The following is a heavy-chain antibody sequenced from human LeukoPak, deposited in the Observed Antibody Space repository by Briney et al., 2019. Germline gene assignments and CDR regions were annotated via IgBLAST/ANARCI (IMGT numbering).Heavy chain of an antibody. CDR3: ARGLAAAYDYNWLDP. V-gene: IGHV4-34*01. D-gene: IGHD5-12*01. J-gene: IGHJ5*02. CDR2: TNHSGST. CDR1: GGSFSGYY. Sequence: SETLSLTCAVYGGSFSGYYWSWIRQPPGKGLEWIGETNHSGSTNYNPSLKSRVTISVDTSKNQFSLKLSSVTAADTAVYFCARGLAAAYDYNWLDPWGQGILVTVSS.